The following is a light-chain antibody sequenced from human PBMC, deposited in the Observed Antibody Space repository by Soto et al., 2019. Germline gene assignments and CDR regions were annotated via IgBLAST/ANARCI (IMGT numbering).Light chain of an antibody. V-gene: IGKV1-16*01. CDR1: QGITYY. CDR2: AAY. J-gene: IGKJ3*01. CDR3: QQYETYPPT. Sequence: DIQMTQSPSSLSASVGDRVTITCRASQGITYYLAWFQQKPGKAPKALIHAAYNLQSGVPLRFSGSGSGTEFTLTISSLQPEDFATYYCQQYETYPPTFGPVTKVD.